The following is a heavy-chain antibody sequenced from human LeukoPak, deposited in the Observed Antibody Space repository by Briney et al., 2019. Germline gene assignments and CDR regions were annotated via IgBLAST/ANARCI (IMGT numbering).Heavy chain of an antibody. Sequence: SETLSLTCAVYGGSFSGYYWSWIRQPSGKGLEWIGEINHSGSTNYNPSLKSRVTISVDTSKNQFSLKLSSVTAADTAVYYCARGRRYCSSTSCYYYWFDPWGQGTLVTVSS. CDR2: INHSGST. CDR1: GGSFSGYY. V-gene: IGHV4-34*01. J-gene: IGHJ5*02. D-gene: IGHD2-2*01. CDR3: ARGRRYCSSTSCYYYWFDP.